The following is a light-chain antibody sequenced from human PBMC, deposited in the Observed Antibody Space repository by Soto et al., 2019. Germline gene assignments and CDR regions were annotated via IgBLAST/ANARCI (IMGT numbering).Light chain of an antibody. Sequence: EIVLTQSASTLSWSAGEGATVSCRASQSVSSHLAWYQQKRGQAPRLLIYDASSRASGIPARFSGSGSGTDFTLTISRLEPEDFAVYYCQQYGSSGTFGQGTKVDIK. CDR2: DAS. J-gene: IGKJ1*01. CDR1: QSVSSH. CDR3: QQYGSSGT. V-gene: IGKV3-20*01.